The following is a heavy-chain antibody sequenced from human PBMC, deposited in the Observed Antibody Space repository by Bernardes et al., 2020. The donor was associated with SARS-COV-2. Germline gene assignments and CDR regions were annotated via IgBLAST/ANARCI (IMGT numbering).Heavy chain of an antibody. D-gene: IGHD2-2*01. J-gene: IGHJ4*02. CDR3: ARDGEFSTSGIEY. Sequence: ASVKVSCKASGYTFTGYYMHWVRQAPGQGLEWMGWINPNSGGTNYAQKFQDRVTMTRDTSASTVYMELRRLRSDDTAVYFCARDGEFSTSGIEYWGQGPLVTVSS. CDR1: GYTFTGYY. CDR2: INPNSGGT. V-gene: IGHV1-2*02.